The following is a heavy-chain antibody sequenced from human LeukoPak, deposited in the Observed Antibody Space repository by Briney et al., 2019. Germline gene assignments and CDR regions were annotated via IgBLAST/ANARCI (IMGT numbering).Heavy chain of an antibody. J-gene: IGHJ4*02. CDR1: GFIFSSYS. Sequence: PGGALRLSCGASGFIFSSYSMHWGRQAPGKGLEGVAVISYDGSNKYYADSVKGRFTISRDNSKNTLYLQMNSLRAEDTAVYYCARDYGQWLVPIHDYWGQGTLVTVSS. D-gene: IGHD6-19*01. V-gene: IGHV3-30-3*01. CDR2: ISYDGSNK. CDR3: ARDYGQWLVPIHDY.